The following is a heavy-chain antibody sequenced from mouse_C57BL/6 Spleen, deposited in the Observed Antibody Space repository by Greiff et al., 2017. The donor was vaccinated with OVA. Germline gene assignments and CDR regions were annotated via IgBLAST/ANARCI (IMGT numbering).Heavy chain of an antibody. Sequence: EVQLQQSGAELVKPGASVKLSCTASGFNIKDYYMHWVKQRTEQGLEWIGRIDPEDGETKYAPKFPGKATIPAATSSNTAYLQLSSLTSGDTAVTYTARSTLTAVVATDAMDYWGQGTSVTVSS. D-gene: IGHD1-1*01. CDR2: IDPEDGET. CDR3: ARSTLTAVVATDAMDY. V-gene: IGHV14-2*01. J-gene: IGHJ4*01. CDR1: GFNIKDYY.